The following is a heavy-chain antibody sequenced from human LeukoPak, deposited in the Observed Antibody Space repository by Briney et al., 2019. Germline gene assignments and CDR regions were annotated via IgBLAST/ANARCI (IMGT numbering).Heavy chain of an antibody. J-gene: IGHJ3*02. CDR3: AREALGDVVVIAMDAFDI. CDR1: GGTFSSYP. Sequence: ASVKVSCKASGGTFSSYPFTWVRQAPGQGLEWMGGIIPIFGTANYAQKFQGRVTITTDESTSTAYMELSSLRSEDTAVYYCAREALGDVVVIAMDAFDIWGQGTMVTVSS. V-gene: IGHV1-69*05. CDR2: IIPIFGTA. D-gene: IGHD2-21*01.